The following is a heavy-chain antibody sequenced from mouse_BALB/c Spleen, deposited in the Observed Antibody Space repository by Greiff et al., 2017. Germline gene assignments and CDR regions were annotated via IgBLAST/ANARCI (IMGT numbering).Heavy chain of an antibody. Sequence: DVKLQESGPGLVKPSQSLSLTCTVTGYSITSDYAWNWIRQFPGNKLEWMGYISYSGSTSYNPSLKSRISITRDTSKNQFFLQLNSVTTEDTATYYCARSFITTAYAMDYWGQGTSVTVSS. D-gene: IGHD1-2*01. CDR3: ARSFITTAYAMDY. CDR1: GYSITSDYA. V-gene: IGHV3-2*02. J-gene: IGHJ4*01. CDR2: ISYSGST.